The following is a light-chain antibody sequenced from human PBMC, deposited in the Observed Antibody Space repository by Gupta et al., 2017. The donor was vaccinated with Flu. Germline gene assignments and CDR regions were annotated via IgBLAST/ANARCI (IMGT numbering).Light chain of an antibody. V-gene: IGKV3-15*01. J-gene: IGKJ4*01. Sequence: EIVLTQSPATLSVSPGERATLSCRASQSVSSNLAWYQQKPGQAPRLLIDGASTRATGIPARFSGSGSGTEFTLTISSLQSEDFAVYYCQQYHNWTPALTFGGGTKVEIK. CDR1: QSVSSN. CDR2: GAS. CDR3: QQYHNWTPALT.